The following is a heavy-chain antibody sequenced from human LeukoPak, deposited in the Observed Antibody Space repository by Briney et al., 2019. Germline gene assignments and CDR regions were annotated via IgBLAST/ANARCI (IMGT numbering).Heavy chain of an antibody. CDR3: ARATLTHYYDSSGYWGRRSGEDAFDI. J-gene: IGHJ3*02. CDR1: GFTFSSYE. V-gene: IGHV3-48*03. Sequence: PGGSLRLSCAASGFTFSSYEMNWVRQAPGKGLEWVSYISSSGSTIYYADSVKGRFTISRDNAKNSLYLQMNSLRAEDTAVHYCARATLTHYYDSSGYWGRRSGEDAFDIWGQGTMATVSS. CDR2: ISSSGSTI. D-gene: IGHD3-22*01.